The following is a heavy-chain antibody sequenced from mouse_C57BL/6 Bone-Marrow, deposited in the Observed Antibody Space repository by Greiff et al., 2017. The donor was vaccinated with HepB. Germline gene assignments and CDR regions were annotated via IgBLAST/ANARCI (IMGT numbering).Heavy chain of an antibody. D-gene: IGHD1-1*01. CDR3: ARNYYGSSHSHYYAMDY. J-gene: IGHJ4*01. CDR1: GFTFSSYA. Sequence: DVMLVESGGGLVKPGGSLKLSCAASGFTFSSYAMSWVRQTPEKRLEWVATISDGGSYTNYPDNVKGRFTISRDNAKNNLYLQMSHLKSEDTAMYYCARNYYGSSHSHYYAMDYWGQGTSVTVSS. V-gene: IGHV5-4*03. CDR2: ISDGGSYT.